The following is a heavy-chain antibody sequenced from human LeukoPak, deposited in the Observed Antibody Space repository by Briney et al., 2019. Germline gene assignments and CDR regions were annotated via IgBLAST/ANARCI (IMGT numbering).Heavy chain of an antibody. J-gene: IGHJ4*02. CDR3: ATDLVVVVASWSY. Sequence: SVKVSCKASGGTFSSYAISWVRQAPGQGLEWMGGIIPIFGAANYAQKFQGRVTITADESTSTAYMELSSLRSEDTAVYYCATDLVVVVASWSYWGQGTLVTVSS. CDR2: IIPIFGAA. D-gene: IGHD2-15*01. V-gene: IGHV1-69*13. CDR1: GGTFSSYA.